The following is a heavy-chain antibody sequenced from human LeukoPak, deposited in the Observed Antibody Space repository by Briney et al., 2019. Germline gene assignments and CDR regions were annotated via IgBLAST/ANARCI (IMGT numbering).Heavy chain of an antibody. CDR3: AVIVVVVAATPGG. V-gene: IGHV1-8*01. D-gene: IGHD2-15*01. Sequence: ASVKVSCKASGYTFTSYDINWVRQATGQGLEWMGWMNSNSGNTGYAQKFQGRVTMTRNTSKSTAYMELSSLRSEDTAVYYWAVIVVVVAATPGGWGQGTLVTVSS. CDR1: GYTFTSYD. J-gene: IGHJ4*02. CDR2: MNSNSGNT.